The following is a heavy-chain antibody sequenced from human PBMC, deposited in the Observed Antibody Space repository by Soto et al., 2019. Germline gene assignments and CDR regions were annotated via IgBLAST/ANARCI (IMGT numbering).Heavy chain of an antibody. J-gene: IGHJ4*02. Sequence: GGSLRLSCVASGFSFSYYWMSWVRQSPGKGPEWVANIKFDGSVKQYVDSVRGRFSISRDNFRNSLFLQMNSLRAGDTAIYYCVKDGGYCSSATCYSPRNHYFDSWGQGPLVTVSS. V-gene: IGHV3-7*03. D-gene: IGHD2-2*01. CDR2: IKFDGSVK. CDR3: VKDGGYCSSATCYSPRNHYFDS. CDR1: GFSFSYYW.